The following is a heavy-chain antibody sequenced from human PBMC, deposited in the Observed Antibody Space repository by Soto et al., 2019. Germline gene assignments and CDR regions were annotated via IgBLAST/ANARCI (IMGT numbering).Heavy chain of an antibody. CDR2: IYYSGST. V-gene: IGHV4-59*01. J-gene: IGHJ4*02. D-gene: IGHD4-17*01. CDR1: GGSISSYY. CDR3: ATVRVRWQIDY. Sequence: XATLSLTFTVSGGSISSYYGSWIRQPPGKGLEWIGYIYYSGSTNYNPSLKSRVTISVDTSKNQFSLKLSSVTAADTAVYYCATVRVRWQIDYWGQGTLVTVSS.